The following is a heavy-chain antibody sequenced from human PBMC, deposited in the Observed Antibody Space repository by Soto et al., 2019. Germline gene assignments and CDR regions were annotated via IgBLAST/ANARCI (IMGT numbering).Heavy chain of an antibody. Sequence: EVQLVESGGGLVQPGGSLRLSCAASGFTFSNYWMTWVRQAPGRGLEWVANINEDGSVKGYVDSMKGRFTISRDNARNSLNLQMNRLRVEDTAVYDCARDIPKGVCYLDDWGQGTLGTFAS. CDR2: INEDGSVK. D-gene: IGHD3-10*01. J-gene: IGHJ4*02. CDR1: GFTFSNYW. V-gene: IGHV3-7*01. CDR3: ARDIPKGVCYLDD.